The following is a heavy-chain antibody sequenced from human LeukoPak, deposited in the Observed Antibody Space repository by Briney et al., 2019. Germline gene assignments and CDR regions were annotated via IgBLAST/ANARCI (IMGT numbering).Heavy chain of an antibody. D-gene: IGHD6-19*01. CDR2: ISGSGGST. CDR1: GFTFSSYA. J-gene: IGHJ6*03. CDR3: ARDTVLGAVAGVYYYYYMDV. Sequence: SGGSLRLSCAASGFTFSSYAMSWVRQAPGKGLEWVSAISGSGGSTYYADSVKGRFTISRDNAKNSLYLQMNSLRAEDTAVYYCARDTVLGAVAGVYYYYYMDVWGKGTTVTVSS. V-gene: IGHV3-23*01.